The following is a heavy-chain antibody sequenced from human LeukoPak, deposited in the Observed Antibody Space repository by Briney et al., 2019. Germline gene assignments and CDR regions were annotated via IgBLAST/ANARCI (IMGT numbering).Heavy chain of an antibody. J-gene: IGHJ4*02. V-gene: IGHV1-8*01. Sequence: GASVKVSCKASGYTFTSYDINWVRQATGQGLEWMGWMNPNSGNTGYAQKFQGRVTITRNTSISTAYMELSSLRSEDTAVYYCARGRGYSYGYPMDYWGQGTLVTVSS. CDR3: ARGRGYSYGYPMDY. D-gene: IGHD5-18*01. CDR2: MNPNSGNT. CDR1: GYTFTSYD.